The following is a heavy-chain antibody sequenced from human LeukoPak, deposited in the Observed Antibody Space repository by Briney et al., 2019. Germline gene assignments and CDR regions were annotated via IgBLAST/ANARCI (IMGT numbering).Heavy chain of an antibody. Sequence: PSESLSLTCDVSGYSITNGYYWGWIRQPPGKGLQWIGSIHHSGATSYNPSLKTRVTTSVDTSKNQFSLRLSSVTAADTAVYFCAVSFGGYDAGFYWGQGTLVTVSS. CDR1: GYSITNGYY. J-gene: IGHJ4*02. CDR3: AVSFGGYDAGFY. D-gene: IGHD3-3*01. V-gene: IGHV4-38-2*01. CDR2: IHHSGAT.